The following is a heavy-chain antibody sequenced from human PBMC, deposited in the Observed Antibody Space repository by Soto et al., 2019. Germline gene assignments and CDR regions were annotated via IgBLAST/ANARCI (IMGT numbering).Heavy chain of an antibody. V-gene: IGHV4-31*03. Sequence: QVQLQESGPGLVKPSQTLSLTCTVSGGSISSGGYYWSWIRQHPGKGLEWIGYIYYSGSTYYNPSLKSRVTISVDTSKNQFSLKLSSVTAVDTAVYYCAREASTGDLRPAIDYWGQGTLVTVSS. CDR3: AREASTGDLRPAIDY. D-gene: IGHD7-27*01. CDR2: IYYSGST. CDR1: GGSISSGGYY. J-gene: IGHJ4*02.